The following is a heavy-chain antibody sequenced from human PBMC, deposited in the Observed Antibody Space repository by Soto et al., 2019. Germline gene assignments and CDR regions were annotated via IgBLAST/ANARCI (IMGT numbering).Heavy chain of an antibody. CDR2: INPSGGST. CDR1: GYTFTSYY. D-gene: IGHD5-12*01. CDR3: ARDSMATQDAFDI. Sequence: ASVKVSCKASGYTFTSYYMHWVRQAPGQGLEWMGIINPSGGSTSYAQKFQGRVTMTRDTSTSTVYMELSSLRSEDTAVHYCARDSMATQDAFDIWGQGTMVTVSS. J-gene: IGHJ3*02. V-gene: IGHV1-46*01.